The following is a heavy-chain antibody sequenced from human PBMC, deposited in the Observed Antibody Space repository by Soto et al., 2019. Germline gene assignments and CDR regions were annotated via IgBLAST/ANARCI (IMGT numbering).Heavy chain of an antibody. D-gene: IGHD1-26*01. J-gene: IGHJ4*02. CDR2: IIPIFGTA. CDR1: GGTFSSYA. V-gene: IGHV1-69*13. CDR3: ARSGRIVGATPTTDFDY. Sequence: SVKVSCKASGGTFSSYAISWVRQAPGQGLEWMGGIIPIFGTANYAQKFQGRVTITADESTSTAYMELSSLRSEDTAVYYCARSGRIVGATPTTDFDYWGQGTLVTVSS.